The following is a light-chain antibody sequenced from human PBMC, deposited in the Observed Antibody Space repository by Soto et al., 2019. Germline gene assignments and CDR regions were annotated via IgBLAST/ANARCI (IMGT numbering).Light chain of an antibody. CDR1: QSVSSN. CDR2: GAS. CDR3: QQYNNWPPWT. J-gene: IGKJ1*01. V-gene: IGKV3-15*01. Sequence: EIVMTQSPATLSVSPGERVTLSCRASQSVSSNLAWYQQKPAQAPRLLIYGASTRATGIPARFSGSGSGTEFTLIISSLQSEDFAVYYCQQYNNWPPWTFGQGTKVEIK.